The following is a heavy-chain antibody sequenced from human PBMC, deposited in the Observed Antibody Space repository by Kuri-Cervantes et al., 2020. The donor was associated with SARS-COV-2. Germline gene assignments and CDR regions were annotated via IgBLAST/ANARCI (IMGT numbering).Heavy chain of an antibody. CDR1: GFAFNLYA. Sequence: GESLKISCTASGFAFNLYAISWVRQGPGKGLEWVSTISDSGDSAYYADSVKGRFTISRDNSKDTLYLQMNSLRAEDTAVYYCARESLVRGVITVYYYYGMDVWGQGTTVTVSS. CDR2: ISDSGDSA. D-gene: IGHD3-10*01. J-gene: IGHJ6*02. V-gene: IGHV3-23*01. CDR3: ARESLVRGVITVYYYYGMDV.